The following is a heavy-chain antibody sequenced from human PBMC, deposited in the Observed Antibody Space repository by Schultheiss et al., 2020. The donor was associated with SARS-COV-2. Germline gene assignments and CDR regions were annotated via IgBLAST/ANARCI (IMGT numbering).Heavy chain of an antibody. Sequence: SVKVSCKASGGTFSSYAISWVRQAPGQGLEWMGGIIPIFGTANYAQKFQGGVTMTTDTSTSTAYMELRSLRSDDTAVYYCARDRGVGQYYYYGMDVWGQGTTVTVSS. CDR3: ARDRGVGQYYYYGMDV. J-gene: IGHJ6*02. CDR2: IIPIFGTA. D-gene: IGHD1-26*01. CDR1: GGTFSSYA. V-gene: IGHV1-69*05.